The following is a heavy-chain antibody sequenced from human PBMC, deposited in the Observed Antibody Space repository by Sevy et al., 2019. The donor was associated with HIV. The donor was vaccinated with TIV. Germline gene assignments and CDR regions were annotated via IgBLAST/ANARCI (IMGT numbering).Heavy chain of an antibody. CDR1: GFTFSSYS. D-gene: IGHD3-16*01. CDR3: ARGGMITFGGVLGAFDI. CDR2: ISSSSSYI. Sequence: GGSLRLSCAASGFTFSSYSMNWVRQAPGKGLEWVSSISSSSSYIYYAYSVKGRFTISRDNAKNSLYLQMNSLRAEDTAVYYCARGGMITFGGVLGAFDIWGQGTMVTVSS. V-gene: IGHV3-21*01. J-gene: IGHJ3*02.